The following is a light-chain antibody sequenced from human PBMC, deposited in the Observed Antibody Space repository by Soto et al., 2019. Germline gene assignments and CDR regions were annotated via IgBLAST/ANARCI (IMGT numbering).Light chain of an antibody. CDR2: DAS. CDR3: QQYGGSGT. CDR1: QSVYSSY. J-gene: IGKJ1*01. V-gene: IGKV3-20*01. Sequence: EIMLTQSPGTLSLSPGEKATLSCRASQSVYSSYLAWYQQRPGQAPRLLFYDASIRATGIPARFSGSGSGTDFTLTISRLEPEDFAVYYCQQYGGSGTFGQGTKVDIK.